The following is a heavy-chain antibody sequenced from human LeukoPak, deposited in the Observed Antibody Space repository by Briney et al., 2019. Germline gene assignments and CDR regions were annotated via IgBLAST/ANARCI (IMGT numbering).Heavy chain of an antibody. CDR3: AKDAVLRFLEWSFDY. CDR2: ISGSGGST. V-gene: IGHV3-23*01. Sequence: GGSLRLSCAASGFTFSSYAMSWVRQAPGKGLEWVSAISGSGGSTYYADPVKGRFTISRDNSKNTLYLQVNSLRAEDTAVYYCAKDAVLRFLEWSFDYWGQGTLVTVSS. D-gene: IGHD3-3*01. CDR1: GFTFSSYA. J-gene: IGHJ4*02.